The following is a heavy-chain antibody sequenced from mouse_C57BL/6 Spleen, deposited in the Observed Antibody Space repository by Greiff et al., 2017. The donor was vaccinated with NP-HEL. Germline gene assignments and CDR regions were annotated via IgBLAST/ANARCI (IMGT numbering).Heavy chain of an antibody. D-gene: IGHD4-1*01. CDR3: TRSRNWEGDYFDY. V-gene: IGHV1-15*01. J-gene: IGHJ2*01. CDR2: IDPETGGT. Sequence: VQLQQSGAELVRPGASVTLSCKASGYTFTDYEMHWVKQTPVHGLEWIGAIDPETGGTAYNQKFKGKAILTADKSSSTAYMELRSLTSEDSAVYYCTRSRNWEGDYFDYWGQGTTLTVSS. CDR1: GYTFTDYE.